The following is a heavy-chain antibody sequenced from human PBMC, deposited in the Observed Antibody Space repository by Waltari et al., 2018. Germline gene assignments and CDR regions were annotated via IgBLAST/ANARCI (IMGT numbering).Heavy chain of an antibody. J-gene: IGHJ5*02. CDR3: ARLPSGGASHWFDP. V-gene: IGHV4-39*01. CDR1: GVSISRQSDY. CDR2: IYYSGRT. D-gene: IGHD2-15*01. Sequence: QLQLQESGPGLVKPSETLSLTCSVPGVSISRQSDYWGWIRQPPGKGLEYIGNIYYSGRTYYNPSLKSRVTISIDTSKNQFSLKLSSVTAADTAVYYCARLPSGGASHWFDPWGQGTLVTVSS.